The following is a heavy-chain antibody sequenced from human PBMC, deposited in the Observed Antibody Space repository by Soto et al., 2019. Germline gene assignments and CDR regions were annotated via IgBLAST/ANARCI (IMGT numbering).Heavy chain of an antibody. D-gene: IGHD6-13*01. Sequence: PGGSLRLSCAASGFTFSSYGMHWVRQAPGKGLEWVAVIWYDGSNKYYADSVKGRFTISRDNSKNMLYLQMNSLRAEDTAFYYCVRDNLTAADFDYWGQGTLVTVSS. J-gene: IGHJ4*02. CDR1: GFTFSSYG. V-gene: IGHV3-33*01. CDR2: IWYDGSNK. CDR3: VRDNLTAADFDY.